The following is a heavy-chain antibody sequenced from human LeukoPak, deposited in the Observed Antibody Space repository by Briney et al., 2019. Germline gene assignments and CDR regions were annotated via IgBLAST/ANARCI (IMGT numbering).Heavy chain of an antibody. V-gene: IGHV3-23*01. CDR3: TSPLGMNIFGDLKTRKVNDAFDI. CDR1: GFTFSSYA. CDR2: ISGSGGST. J-gene: IGHJ3*02. Sequence: PGGSLRLSCAASGFTFSSYAMSWVRQAPGKGLEWVSAISGSGGSTYYADSVKGRFTISRDNSKNTLYLQMNSLRAEDTAVYYCTSPLGMNIFGDLKTRKVNDAFDIWGQGTMVTVSS. D-gene: IGHD3-10*01.